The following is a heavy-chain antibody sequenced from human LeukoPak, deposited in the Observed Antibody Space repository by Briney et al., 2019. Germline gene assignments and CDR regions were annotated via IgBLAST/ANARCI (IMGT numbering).Heavy chain of an antibody. J-gene: IGHJ4*02. D-gene: IGHD1-26*01. Sequence: GGSLRLSCAASGFTFSSYAMSWVRQAPGKGLEWVSAISGSGGSTYYADSVKGRFTISRDNSKNTLYLQMNSLRAEDTAVYYCAKAFGWELLRKGIDYWGQGTLVTVSS. CDR3: AKAFGWELLRKGIDY. CDR1: GFTFSSYA. CDR2: ISGSGGST. V-gene: IGHV3-23*01.